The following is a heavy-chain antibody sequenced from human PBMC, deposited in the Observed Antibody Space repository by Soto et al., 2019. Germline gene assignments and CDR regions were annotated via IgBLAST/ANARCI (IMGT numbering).Heavy chain of an antibody. CDR1: GYTFTSYY. J-gene: IGHJ5*02. CDR2: INPSGGST. D-gene: IGHD2-8*01. Sequence: GASVKVSCKASGYTFTSYYMHWVRQAPGQGLEWMGIINPSGGSTSYAQKFQGRVTMTRDTSTSTVYMELSSLRSEDTAVYYCARERALGYCTNGVCEEGKNWFDPWGQGTLVTVSS. V-gene: IGHV1-46*01. CDR3: ARERALGYCTNGVCEEGKNWFDP.